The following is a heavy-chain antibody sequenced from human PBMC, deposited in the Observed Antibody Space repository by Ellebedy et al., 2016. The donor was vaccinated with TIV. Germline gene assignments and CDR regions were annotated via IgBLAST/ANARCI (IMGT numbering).Heavy chain of an antibody. CDR3: ARVVVIIDY. Sequence: SETLSLTXTVSGGSISGYYWSWIRQPPGKGLEWIGEINHSGSTNYNPSLKSRVTISVDTSKNQFSLKLSSVTAADTAVYYCARVVVIIDYWGQGTLVTVSS. D-gene: IGHD3-22*01. J-gene: IGHJ4*01. CDR1: GGSISGYY. V-gene: IGHV4-34*01. CDR2: INHSGST.